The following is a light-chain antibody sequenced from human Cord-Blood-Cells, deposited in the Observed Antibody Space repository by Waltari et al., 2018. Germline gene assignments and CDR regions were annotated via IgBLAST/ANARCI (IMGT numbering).Light chain of an antibody. CDR2: LNSDGSH. V-gene: IGLV4-69*01. CDR1: SGHSSYA. CDR3: QTWGTGV. Sequence: QLVLTQSPSASASLGASVKLTCTLSSGHSSYAIAWHQQQPEKGPRYLMKLNSDGSHSKGDGIPARFSGSSSGAERYLAISSLQSEDEADYYCQTWGTGVFGGGTKLTVL. J-gene: IGLJ3*02.